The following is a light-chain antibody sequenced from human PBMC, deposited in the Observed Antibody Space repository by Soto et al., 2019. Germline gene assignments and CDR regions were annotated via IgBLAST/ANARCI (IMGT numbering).Light chain of an antibody. CDR2: KAS. CDR3: QQYNSYPIT. CDR1: QSISSW. J-gene: IGKJ5*01. Sequence: DIQMNQSPSTLSASVGDRVTITCRASQSISSWLAWYQQKPGKPPKILIYKASSLESGVPSRFRGSGSGTEFTLTISRLQPDDFATYYCQQYNSYPITFGQGTRLEIK. V-gene: IGKV1-5*03.